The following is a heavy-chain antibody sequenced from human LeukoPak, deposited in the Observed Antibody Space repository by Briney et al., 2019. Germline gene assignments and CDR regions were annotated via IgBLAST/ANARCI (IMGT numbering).Heavy chain of an antibody. J-gene: IGHJ5*02. D-gene: IGHD2-15*01. CDR3: ARGVGSADPRFDP. CDR1: GYTLTDYY. Sequence: ASVKVSCKASGYTLTDYYMHWVRQAPGQGLEWMGLIKPDSGGTIYAQKFQGRVTMTRDTSISTAYMELSRLRSDDTAVYYCARGVGSADPRFDPWGQGTLVTVSS. V-gene: IGHV1-2*02. CDR2: IKPDSGGT.